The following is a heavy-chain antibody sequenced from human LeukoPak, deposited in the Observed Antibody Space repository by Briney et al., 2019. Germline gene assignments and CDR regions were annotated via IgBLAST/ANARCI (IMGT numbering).Heavy chain of an antibody. CDR1: KFTISSYP. V-gene: IGHV3-30*04. CDR3: ARAPSSSWHNFHL. J-gene: IGHJ2*01. Sequence: GGSLRLSCGASKFTISSYPMHWLRQAPGTGLQWVAIISDDGSQIYYADSVKGRFTISRDNSKNTLFLQMSSLRAEDTAIYYCARAPSSSWHNFHLWGRGTLVTVSS. D-gene: IGHD6-13*01. CDR2: ISDDGSQI.